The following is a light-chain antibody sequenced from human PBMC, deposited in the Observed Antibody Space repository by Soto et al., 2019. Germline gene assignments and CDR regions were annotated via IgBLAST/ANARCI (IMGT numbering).Light chain of an antibody. V-gene: IGLV2-14*01. CDR2: EVS. J-gene: IGLJ1*01. CDR3: SSFTDTSTLYV. CDR1: SSDVGGLSY. Sequence: SVLTQPGSVSRSPGHSTTISSIGTSSDVGGLSYVSWYQHHPGKAPKLMISEVSNRPSGVSNRFSGPKSGNTDSLTISGLQAEDEADYYCSSFTDTSTLYVFGTGTKVTVL.